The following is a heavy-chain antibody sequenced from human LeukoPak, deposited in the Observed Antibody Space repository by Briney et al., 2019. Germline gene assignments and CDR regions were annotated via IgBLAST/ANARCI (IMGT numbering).Heavy chain of an antibody. V-gene: IGHV1-8*01. CDR3: ARRVVVVTANDKSDVFDM. J-gene: IGHJ3*02. Sequence: ASVKVSCKASGYTFTSYDINWVRQATGQGLEWMGWMNPNSGNTGYAQKFQGRVTMTRNTSISTAYMELSSLRSEDTAVYYCARRVVVVTANDKSDVFDMWGQGTVVTVSS. CDR2: MNPNSGNT. D-gene: IGHD2-15*01. CDR1: GYTFTSYD.